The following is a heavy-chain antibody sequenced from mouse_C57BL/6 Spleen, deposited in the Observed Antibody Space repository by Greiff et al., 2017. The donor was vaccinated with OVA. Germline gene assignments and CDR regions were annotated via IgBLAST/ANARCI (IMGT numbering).Heavy chain of an antibody. V-gene: IGHV1-26*01. J-gene: IGHJ2*01. D-gene: IGHD2-3*01. CDR2: INPNNGGT. Sequence: EVQLKQSGPELVKPGASVKISCKASGYTFTDYYMNWVKQSHGKSLEWIGDINPNNGGTSYNQKFKGKATLTVDKSSSTAYMELRSLTSEDSAVYYCARGGWLLGYFDYWGQGTTLTVSS. CDR3: ARGGWLLGYFDY. CDR1: GYTFTDYY.